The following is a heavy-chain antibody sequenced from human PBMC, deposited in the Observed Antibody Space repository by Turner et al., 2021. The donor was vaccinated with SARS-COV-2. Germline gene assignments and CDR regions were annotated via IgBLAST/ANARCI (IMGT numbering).Heavy chain of an antibody. D-gene: IGHD2-2*01. J-gene: IGHJ4*02. CDR3: LGRDIVVVLVAISEVDY. CDR2: FDPEDGET. Sequence: QVQLVQSGAEVKKTGASVKVSCKVSGYTLTELSMHWVRQAPGKGLEWMGGFDPEDGETIYAQKFQGRVTMTEDTSTDTAYMELSSLRSEDTAVYYCLGRDIVVVLVAISEVDYWGQGTLVTVSS. CDR1: GYTLTELS. V-gene: IGHV1-24*01.